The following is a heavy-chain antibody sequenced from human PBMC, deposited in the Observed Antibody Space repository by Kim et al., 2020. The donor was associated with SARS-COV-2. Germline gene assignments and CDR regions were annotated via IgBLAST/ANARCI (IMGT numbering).Heavy chain of an antibody. CDR2: IYPGDSDT. V-gene: IGHV5-51*01. CDR3: ASTGGGDSSGYPHFDY. Sequence: GESLKISCKGSGYSFTSYWIGWVRQMPGKGLEWMGIIYPGDSDTRYSPSFQGQVTISADKSISTAYLQWSSLKASDTAMYYCASTGGGDSSGYPHFDYWGQGTLVTVSS. CDR1: GYSFTSYW. D-gene: IGHD3-22*01. J-gene: IGHJ4*02.